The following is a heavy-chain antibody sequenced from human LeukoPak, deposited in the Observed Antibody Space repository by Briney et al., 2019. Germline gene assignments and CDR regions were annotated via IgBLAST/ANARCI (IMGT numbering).Heavy chain of an antibody. CDR1: GFTFSSYS. CDR2: ISSSSSYI. CDR3: ARSGYDYGLYYFDY. V-gene: IGHV3-21*01. D-gene: IGHD5-12*01. Sequence: GGSLRLSCAASGFTFSSYSMNWVRRAPGKGLEWVSSISSSSSYIYYADSVKGRFTISRDNAKNSLYLQMNSLRAEDTAVYYCARSGYDYGLYYFDYWGQGTLVTVSS. J-gene: IGHJ4*02.